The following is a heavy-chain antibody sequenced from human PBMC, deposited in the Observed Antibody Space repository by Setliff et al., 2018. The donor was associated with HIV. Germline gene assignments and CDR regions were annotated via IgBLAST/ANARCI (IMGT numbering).Heavy chain of an antibody. V-gene: IGHV4-4*07. CDR1: GGSMSSYC. CDR2: IYSTRTT. D-gene: IGHD2-21*02. Sequence: PSETLSLTCSVSGGSMSSYCWTWIRQSAGKGLEWIGHIYSTRTTNYNSSLKSRLTMSIDTSKNQFSLGLRSLTAADTAVYYCARGRDGYSLGNFDFWGQGTQVTVSS. CDR3: ARGRDGYSLGNFDF. J-gene: IGHJ4*02.